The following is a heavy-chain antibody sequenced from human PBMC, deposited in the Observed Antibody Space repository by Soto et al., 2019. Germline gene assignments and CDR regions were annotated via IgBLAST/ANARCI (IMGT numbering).Heavy chain of an antibody. D-gene: IGHD6-19*01. Sequence: QLQLQESGPGLVKPSETLSLTCTVSGGSISSSSYYWGWIRQPPGKGLEWIGSIYYSGSTYYNPSLKSRVTISVDTSKHQCSLKLSSVTAADPAVYYCARYAVAGNNWFDPWGQGTLVTVSS. J-gene: IGHJ5*02. CDR2: IYYSGST. V-gene: IGHV4-39*01. CDR3: ARYAVAGNNWFDP. CDR1: GGSISSSSYY.